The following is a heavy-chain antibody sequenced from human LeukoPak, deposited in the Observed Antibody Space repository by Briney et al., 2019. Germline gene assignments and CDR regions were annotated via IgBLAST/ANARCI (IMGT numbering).Heavy chain of an antibody. Sequence: GESLKISCKGSGYSFTSYWIGWVSQMPGKGLEWMGIIYPGDSDTRYSPSFQGQVTISADKSISTAYLQWSSLKASDTAMYYCAIPYCSGGSCYPYYFDYWGQGTLVTVSS. CDR1: GYSFTSYW. V-gene: IGHV5-51*01. CDR2: IYPGDSDT. D-gene: IGHD2-15*01. CDR3: AIPYCSGGSCYPYYFDY. J-gene: IGHJ4*02.